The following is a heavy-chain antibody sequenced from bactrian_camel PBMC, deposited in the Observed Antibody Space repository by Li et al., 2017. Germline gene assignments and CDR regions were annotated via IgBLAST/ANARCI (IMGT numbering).Heavy chain of an antibody. CDR1: NHRGNC. CDR2: TRSEGNT. Sequence: VQLVESGGGSVQAGGSLRLSCLYNHRGNCMGWYRQAPGNACELVSSTRSEGNTYLIDAVKGRFTVSQDNTKNTMYLQMNSLKPEDTAVYYCAARVQIPSRYCPGDPTTGHWGQGTQVTV. J-gene: IGHJ4*01. CDR3: AARVQIPSRYCPGDPTTGH. D-gene: IGHD7*01. V-gene: IGHV3S53*01.